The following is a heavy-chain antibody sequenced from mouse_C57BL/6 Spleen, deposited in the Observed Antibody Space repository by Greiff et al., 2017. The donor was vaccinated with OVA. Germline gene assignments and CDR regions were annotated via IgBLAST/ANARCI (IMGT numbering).Heavy chain of an antibody. CDR3: ARHGYSNPWFAY. CDR1: GFTFSSYT. CDR2: ISGGGGNT. Sequence: EVKVVESGGGLVKPGGSLKLSCAASGFTFSSYTMSWVRQTPEKRLEWVATISGGGGNTYYPDSVKGRFTISRDNAKNTLYLQMSSLRSEDTALYYCARHGYSNPWFAYWGQGTLVTVSA. J-gene: IGHJ3*01. V-gene: IGHV5-9*01. D-gene: IGHD2-5*01.